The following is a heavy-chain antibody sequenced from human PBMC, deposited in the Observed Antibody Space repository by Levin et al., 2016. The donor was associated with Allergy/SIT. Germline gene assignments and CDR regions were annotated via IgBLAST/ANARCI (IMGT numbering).Heavy chain of an antibody. Sequence: SGPTLVKPTQTLTLTCTFSGFSLSTSGMRVSWIRQPPGKALEWLARIDWDDDKFYSTSLKTRLTISKDTSKNQVVLTMTNMDPVDTATYYCARNVGYYDSSGHEVPDAFDIWGQGTMVTVSS. J-gene: IGHJ3*02. V-gene: IGHV2-70*04. D-gene: IGHD3-22*01. CDR3: ARNVGYYDSSGHEVPDAFDI. CDR1: GFSLSTSGMR. CDR2: IDWDDDK.